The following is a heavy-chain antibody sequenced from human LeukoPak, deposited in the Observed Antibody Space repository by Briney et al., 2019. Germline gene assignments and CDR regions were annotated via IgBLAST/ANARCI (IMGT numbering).Heavy chain of an antibody. CDR3: ARLQLRHCSRTSCANEFDY. CDR2: INLNSGVT. Sequence: ASVKVACKASGYTFTDCYIHWVRQAPGQGLEWMGWINLNSGVTNYAQKFQGRVTMTRDTSISTAYMELSRLRSDDTAVYYCARLQLRHCSRTSCANEFDYWGQGTLVTVSS. J-gene: IGHJ4*02. CDR1: GYTFTDCY. D-gene: IGHD2-2*01. V-gene: IGHV1-2*02.